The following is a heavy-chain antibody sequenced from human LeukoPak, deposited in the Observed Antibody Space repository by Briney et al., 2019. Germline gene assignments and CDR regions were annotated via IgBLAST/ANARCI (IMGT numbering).Heavy chain of an antibody. CDR2: INPNSGGT. J-gene: IGHJ4*02. CDR1: GYTFTGYY. V-gene: IGHV1-2*02. CDR3: ARTSAAPREWLSFDY. D-gene: IGHD3-3*01. Sequence: ASVKVSCKASGYTFTGYYMHWVRQAPGQGLEWMGWINPNSGGTNYAQKFQGRVTMTRDTSISTAYMELSRLRSDDTAVYYCARTSAAPREWLSFDYWGQGTLVTVSS.